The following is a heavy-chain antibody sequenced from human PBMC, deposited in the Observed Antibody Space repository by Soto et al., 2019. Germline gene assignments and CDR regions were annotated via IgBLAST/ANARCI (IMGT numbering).Heavy chain of an antibody. CDR1: GFTFSSYA. V-gene: IGHV3-23*01. D-gene: IGHD3-3*01. CDR2: ISGSGGST. Sequence: GGSLRLSCAASGFTFSSYAMSWVRQAPGKGLEWVSAISGSGGSTYYADSVKGRFTISRDNSKNTLYLQMNSLRAEDTAVYYCAKGAYYDFWSGYYFDYWGQGTLVTVSS. J-gene: IGHJ4*02. CDR3: AKGAYYDFWSGYYFDY.